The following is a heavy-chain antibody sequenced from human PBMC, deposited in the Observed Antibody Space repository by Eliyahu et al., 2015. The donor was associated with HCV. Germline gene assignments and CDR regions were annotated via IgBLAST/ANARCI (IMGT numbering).Heavy chain of an antibody. CDR3: TTAHIYYDYVWGSYRPSGGFDY. Sequence: EVQLVESGGGLVKPGGSLRLSCAASGFTFSNAWMXWVRXAPGKGLEWVGRIKSKTDGGTTDYAAPVKGRFTISRDDSKNTLYLQMNSLKTEDTAVYYCTTAHIYYDYVWGSYRPSGGFDYWGQGTLVHRLL. CDR1: GFTFSNAW. J-gene: IGHJ4*02. CDR2: IKSKTDGGTT. V-gene: IGHV3-15*01. D-gene: IGHD3-16*02.